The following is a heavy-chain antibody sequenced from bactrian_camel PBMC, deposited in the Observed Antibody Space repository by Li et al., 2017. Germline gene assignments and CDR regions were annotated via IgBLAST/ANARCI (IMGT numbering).Heavy chain of an antibody. V-gene: IGHV3S6*01. Sequence: QLVESGGGSVQAGGSLRLSCAASGLTYSAYCLGWFRQAPGKEREGVAVLWSGGTNTHYADSVKGRFTISRDNAKNTLYLKMIILKSPMVVVCPSLVYWGQGTQVTVS. CDR1: GLTYSAYC. J-gene: IGHJ4*01. CDR3: LVY. CDR2: LWSGGTNT. D-gene: IGHD7*01.